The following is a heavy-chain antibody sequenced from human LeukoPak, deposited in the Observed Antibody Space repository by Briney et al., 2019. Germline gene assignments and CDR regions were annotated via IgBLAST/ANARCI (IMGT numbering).Heavy chain of an antibody. J-gene: IGHJ4*02. V-gene: IGHV3-30-3*01. CDR1: GFTFSTYW. Sequence: PGGSLRLSCAASGFTFSTYWMSWVRQAPGKGLEWVAVISYDGSYKYYADSVRGRFTISRDNAKNSLSLQMHSLRAEDTAVYYCVRDNPRCCGVVPVNIDDFWGQGTLVTVSS. CDR3: VRDNPRCCGVVPVNIDDF. D-gene: IGHD2-15*01. CDR2: ISYDGSYK.